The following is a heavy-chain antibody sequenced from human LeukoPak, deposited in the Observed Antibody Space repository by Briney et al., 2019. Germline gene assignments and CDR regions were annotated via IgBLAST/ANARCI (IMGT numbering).Heavy chain of an antibody. D-gene: IGHD6-13*01. CDR2: INPNSGGT. CDR1: GYTFTGYY. J-gene: IGHJ4*02. V-gene: IGHV1-2*02. CDR3: ARPYSSSWYEWDYFDY. Sequence: ASVKVSCKASGYTFTGYYMHWVRQAPGQGLEWMGWINPNSGGTNYAQKFQGRATMTRDTSISTAYMELSRLRSDDTAVYYCARPYSSSWYEWDYFDYWGQGTLVTVTS.